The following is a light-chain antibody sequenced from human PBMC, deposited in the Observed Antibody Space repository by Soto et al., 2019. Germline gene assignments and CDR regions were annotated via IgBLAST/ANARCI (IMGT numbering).Light chain of an antibody. CDR1: QSLGPF. CDR2: TAS. V-gene: IGKV1-5*03. Sequence: DIQMTQSPSTLSASVGDRVTITCRASQSLGPFLAWYQQKPGRSPKLLIYTASVLETGVPSRFSGSGSETEFTLTISGLQPDDFATYYCQQYKYYSTFGQGTKLDIK. CDR3: QQYKYYST. J-gene: IGKJ2*01.